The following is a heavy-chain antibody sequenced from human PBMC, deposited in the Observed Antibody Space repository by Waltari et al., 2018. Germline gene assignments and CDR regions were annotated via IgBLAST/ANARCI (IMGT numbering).Heavy chain of an antibody. V-gene: IGHV3-30-3*01. CDR1: GFTFSSYA. CDR3: ARGGDIVVVPAAQMDV. CDR2: ISYDGSNK. J-gene: IGHJ6*04. Sequence: QVQLVESGGGVVQPGRSLRLSCAASGFTFSSYAMTWVRPAPGEGLWGVAVISYDGSNKYYADSVKGRFTISRDNSKNTLYLQMNSLRAEDTAVYYCARGGDIVVVPAAQMDVWGKGTTVTVSS. D-gene: IGHD2-2*01.